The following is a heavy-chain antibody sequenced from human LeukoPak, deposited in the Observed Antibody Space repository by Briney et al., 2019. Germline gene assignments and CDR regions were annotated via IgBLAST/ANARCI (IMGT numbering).Heavy chain of an antibody. J-gene: IGHJ4*02. CDR1: GYTFTGYY. Sequence: ASVKVSCKASGYTFTGYYMHWVRQAPGQGLEWMGWINPNSGGTNYAQKFQGRVTMTRDTSISTAYMELSRLRSDDTAVYYCATYYYGSGSYRWGDYFDYWGQGTLVTVSS. V-gene: IGHV1-2*02. D-gene: IGHD3-10*01. CDR2: INPNSGGT. CDR3: ATYYYGSGSYRWGDYFDY.